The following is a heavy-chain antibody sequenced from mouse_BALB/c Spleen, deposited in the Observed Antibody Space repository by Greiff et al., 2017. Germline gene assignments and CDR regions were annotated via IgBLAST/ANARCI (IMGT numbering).Heavy chain of an antibody. J-gene: IGHJ3*01. CDR1: GYAFTNYL. CDR3: ARSLYGNYEGVAY. Sequence: QVQLQQSGAELVRPGTSVKVSCKASGYAFTNYLIEWVKQRPGQGLEWIGVINPGSGGTNYNEKFKGKATLTADKSSSTAYMQLSSLTSDDSAVYFCARSLYGNYEGVAYWGQGTLVTVSA. V-gene: IGHV1-54*01. CDR2: INPGSGGT. D-gene: IGHD2-1*01.